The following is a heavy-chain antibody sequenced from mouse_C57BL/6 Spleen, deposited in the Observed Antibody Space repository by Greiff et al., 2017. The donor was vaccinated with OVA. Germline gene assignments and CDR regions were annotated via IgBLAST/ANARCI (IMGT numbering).Heavy chain of an antibody. Sequence: QVQLQQPGAELVKPGASVKLSCKASSYTFTSYWMQWVKQRPGQGLEWIGEIDPSDSYTNYNQKFKGKATLTVDTSSSTAYMQLSSLTSEDSAVYYCARRFSPGDAMDYWGQGTSVTVSS. J-gene: IGHJ4*01. CDR2: IDPSDSYT. CDR3: ARRFSPGDAMDY. V-gene: IGHV1-50*01. CDR1: SYTFTSYW.